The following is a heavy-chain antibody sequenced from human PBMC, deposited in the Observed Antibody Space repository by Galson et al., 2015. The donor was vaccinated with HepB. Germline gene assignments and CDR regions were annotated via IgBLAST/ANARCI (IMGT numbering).Heavy chain of an antibody. CDR3: ARDSEYCSGSSCAYYFDY. D-gene: IGHD2-2*01. V-gene: IGHV3-21*01. Sequence: SLRLSCAASGFSFSTYSMNWVRQAPGKGLEWVSSISSSSTYIYYADSVKGRFTISRDNAKNSLYLQMNSLRAEDTAVYYCARDSEYCSGSSCAYYFDYWGQGTLATVSS. CDR1: GFSFSTYS. CDR2: ISSSSTYI. J-gene: IGHJ4*02.